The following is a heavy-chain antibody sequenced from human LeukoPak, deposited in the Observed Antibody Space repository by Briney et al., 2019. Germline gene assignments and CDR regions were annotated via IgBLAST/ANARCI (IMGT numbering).Heavy chain of an antibody. Sequence: GGSLRLSCAASGFTFSSYEMNWVRQAPGKGLEWVSYISSSGSTIYYADSVKGRFTISRDNAKNSLYLQMNSLRAEDTAVYYCATGIAARPGGSFDYWGQGTLVTVSS. CDR3: ATGIAARPGGSFDY. V-gene: IGHV3-48*03. CDR2: ISSSGSTI. J-gene: IGHJ4*02. D-gene: IGHD6-6*01. CDR1: GFTFSSYE.